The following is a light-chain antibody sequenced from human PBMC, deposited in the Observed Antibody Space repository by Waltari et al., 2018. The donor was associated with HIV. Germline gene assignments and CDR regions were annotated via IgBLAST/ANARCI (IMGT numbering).Light chain of an antibody. J-gene: IGLJ1*01. CDR2: SNN. Sequence: QSVLTQPPSASGTPGQRVTISGSGSSSNSGSNTEHWYRQLPGTAPKLLSYSNNQRPSGVPDRFSGSTAGTSASLVISGLQAEDEADYYCAAWDDSLKGGAFGTGTKVTVL. CDR3: AAWDDSLKGGA. V-gene: IGLV1-44*01. CDR1: SSNSGSNT.